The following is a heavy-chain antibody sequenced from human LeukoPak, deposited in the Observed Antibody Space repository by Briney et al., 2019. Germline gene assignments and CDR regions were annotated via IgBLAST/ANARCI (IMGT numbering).Heavy chain of an antibody. CDR2: IRSRAYGGTT. CDR3: TRGADYGRYFDY. J-gene: IGHJ4*02. V-gene: IGHV3-49*03. D-gene: IGHD4-17*01. CDR1: GFTFGDYF. Sequence: GGSLRLSCTASGFTFGDYFMSWFRQAPGKGLEWVGFIRSRAYGGTTEYAASVKGRFTISRDDSKSIAYLQMNSLKTEDTAVYYCTRGADYGRYFDYWGQGTLVTVSS.